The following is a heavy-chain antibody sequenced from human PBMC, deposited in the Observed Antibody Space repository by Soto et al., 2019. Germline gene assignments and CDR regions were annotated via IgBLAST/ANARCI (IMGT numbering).Heavy chain of an antibody. V-gene: IGHV3-64D*08. CDR1: GFTFSSYA. CDR2: ISSNGGST. D-gene: IGHD1-1*01. J-gene: IGHJ6*02. CDR3: AKGTTYGIGYYYQYGMDV. Sequence: HPGGSLRLSCSASGFTFSSYAMHWVRQAPGKGLEYVSAISSNGGSTYYADSVKGRFTISRDNSKNTLYLQMSSLRAEDTAVYYCAKGTTYGIGYYYQYGMDVWGQGTTVTVSS.